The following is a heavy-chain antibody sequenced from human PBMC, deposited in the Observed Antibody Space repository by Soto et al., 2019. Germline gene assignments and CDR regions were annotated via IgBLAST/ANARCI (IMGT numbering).Heavy chain of an antibody. D-gene: IGHD4-17*01. CDR1: GGSISSYY. CDR3: ARHDIWGHDYVDLFYYYYGMDV. V-gene: IGHV4-59*08. J-gene: IGHJ6*02. Sequence: QVQLQESGPGLVKPSETLSLTCTVSGGSISSYYWSWIRQPPGKGLEWIGYIYYSGSTNYNPSLKSRVTISVATYKSPFSLELSSVTAADTAVYYWARHDIWGHDYVDLFYYYYGMDVWGQGTTVTVSS. CDR2: IYYSGST.